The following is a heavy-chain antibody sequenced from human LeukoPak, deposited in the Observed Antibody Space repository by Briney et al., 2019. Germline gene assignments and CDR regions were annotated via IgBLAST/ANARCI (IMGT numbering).Heavy chain of an antibody. CDR1: GFTFSNYA. V-gene: IGHV3-30-3*01. Sequence: PPGGSLRLSCAASGFTFSNYAMHWVRQAPGKGLAWVALISSDGSQKYYADSVKGRFTISRDNSKNTLYLQVNSLRAEDTTVYYCARGAYSSRRQNWYFDLWGRGTLVTVSS. CDR3: ARGAYSSRRQNWYFDL. J-gene: IGHJ2*01. CDR2: ISSDGSQK. D-gene: IGHD6-13*01.